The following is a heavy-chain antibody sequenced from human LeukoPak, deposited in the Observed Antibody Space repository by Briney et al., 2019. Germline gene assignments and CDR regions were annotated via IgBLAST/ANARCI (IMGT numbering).Heavy chain of an antibody. D-gene: IGHD4-17*01. Sequence: GASVKDSCKASGYTFTTYGVSWVRQALGQGLEWMGWISGYDGNTNYAQKLRGRVTMTTDTSTSTAYMDLRSLRSDDTALYYCARTVTTSSYYFDYWGQGTLVTVSS. J-gene: IGHJ4*02. V-gene: IGHV1-18*01. CDR2: ISGYDGNT. CDR3: ARTVTTSSYYFDY. CDR1: GYTFTTYG.